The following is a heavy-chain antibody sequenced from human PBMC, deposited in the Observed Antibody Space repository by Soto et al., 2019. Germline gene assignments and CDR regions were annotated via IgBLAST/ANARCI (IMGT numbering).Heavy chain of an antibody. V-gene: IGHV3-74*01. CDR3: ARGSGFQAGVHGY. D-gene: IGHD6-25*01. Sequence: EVQLVESGGGLVQPGGSLRLSCAASGFSFSSYWMHWVRQAPGRGLMWVSRINTDGTSTSYADSVKGRFTISRGNGKNTLYLQMNSLRAEDTAVYYCARGSGFQAGVHGYWGQGILITVSS. J-gene: IGHJ4*02. CDR1: GFSFSSYW. CDR2: INTDGTST.